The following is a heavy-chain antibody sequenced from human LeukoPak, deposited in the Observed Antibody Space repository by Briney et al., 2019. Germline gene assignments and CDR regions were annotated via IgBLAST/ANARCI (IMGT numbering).Heavy chain of an antibody. J-gene: IGHJ4*02. D-gene: IGHD5-12*01. Sequence: GGSLRLSCAASGFTVSNNYMSWVRQAPGKGLEWVSVINSGGSTYYADSVKGRFTISRDTSKNTLHLQMNSLRAEDTAVYYCARDGYSGYDGSYWGQGTLVTVSS. CDR1: GFTVSNNY. CDR3: ARDGYSGYDGSY. CDR2: INSGGST. V-gene: IGHV3-66*01.